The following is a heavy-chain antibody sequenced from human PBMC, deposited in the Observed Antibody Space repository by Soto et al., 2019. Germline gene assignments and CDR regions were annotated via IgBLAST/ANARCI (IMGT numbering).Heavy chain of an antibody. J-gene: IGHJ4*02. CDR2: ISYDGSNK. V-gene: IGHV3-30*18. D-gene: IGHD1-26*01. Sequence: GGSLRLSCAASGFTFSSYGMHWVRQAPGKGLEWVAVISYDGSNKYYADSVKGRFTISRDNSKNTLYLHMNSLRAEDTAVYYCAKDRARIEQYYFDYWGQGTLVTVSS. CDR1: GFTFSSYG. CDR3: AKDRARIEQYYFDY.